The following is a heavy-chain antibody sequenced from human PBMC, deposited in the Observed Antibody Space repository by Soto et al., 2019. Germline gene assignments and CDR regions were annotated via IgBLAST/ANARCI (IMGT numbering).Heavy chain of an antibody. Sequence: GGSLRLSCAASGFTFSSYGMHWVRQAPGKGLEWVAVISYDGSNKYYADSVKGRSTISRDNSKNTLYLQMNSLRAEDTAVYYCAKEKRWYYFDYWGQGTLVTVPQ. CDR1: GFTFSSYG. V-gene: IGHV3-30*18. CDR3: AKEKRWYYFDY. J-gene: IGHJ4*02. CDR2: ISYDGSNK. D-gene: IGHD6-13*01.